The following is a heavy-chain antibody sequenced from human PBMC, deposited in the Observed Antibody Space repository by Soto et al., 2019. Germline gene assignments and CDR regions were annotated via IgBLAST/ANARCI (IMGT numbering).Heavy chain of an antibody. CDR2: ISHSGST. CDR1: GGAISSGGYS. J-gene: IGHJ4*02. V-gene: IGHV4-30-2*01. CDR3: ASGSHVPHY. Sequence: TLSLTCAVAGGAISSGGYSWSWIRQPPGKGLEWIGYISHSGSTYYNPSLKSRVTISVDRSKNQFSLKLSSVPAADTAVYFCASGSHVPHYWGQGTLVTVSS. D-gene: IGHD6-6*01.